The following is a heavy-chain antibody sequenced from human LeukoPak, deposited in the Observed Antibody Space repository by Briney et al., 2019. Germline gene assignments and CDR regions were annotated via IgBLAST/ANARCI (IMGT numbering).Heavy chain of an antibody. V-gene: IGHV1-18*01. CDR3: ARGRHVLLWFGELSQSGNWFDP. J-gene: IGHJ5*02. D-gene: IGHD3-10*01. CDR1: GYTLTSYG. Sequence: ASVKVSCKASGYTLTSYGISWVRQAPGQGLEWMGWISAYNGNTNYAQKLQGRVTMTTDTSTSTAYMEPRSLRSDDTAVYYCARGRHVLLWFGELSQSGNWFDPWGQGTLVTVSS. CDR2: ISAYNGNT.